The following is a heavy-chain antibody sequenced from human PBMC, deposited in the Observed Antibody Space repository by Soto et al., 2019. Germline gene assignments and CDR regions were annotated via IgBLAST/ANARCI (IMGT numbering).Heavy chain of an antibody. CDR1: GASVSSTYW. CDR3: ARYNAASGTYYFGF. J-gene: IGHJ4*02. CDR2: INHRGSA. V-gene: IGHV4-4*02. Sequence: SETLSLTCAVSGASVSSTYWWSWVRQPPGKGPEWIGEINHRGSANYNPSLKSRVTISVDISKSQFSLRLTSVTAADTAVYYCARYNAASGTYYFGFWGQGALVTVS. D-gene: IGHD6-13*01.